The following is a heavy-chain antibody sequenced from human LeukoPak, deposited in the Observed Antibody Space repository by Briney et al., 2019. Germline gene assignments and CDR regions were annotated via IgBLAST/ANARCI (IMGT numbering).Heavy chain of an antibody. CDR1: GFTFSNSA. Sequence: GGSLRLSCAASGFTFSNSAMSWVRQAPGKGLEWVSTLSGSGITTYYADSVKGRFTISRDNSKNTLYLQMNSLRAEDTAVYYCAKGIYSSGWSYFDYWGHETLVTVSS. D-gene: IGHD6-19*01. CDR3: AKGIYSSGWSYFDY. CDR2: LSGSGITT. V-gene: IGHV3-23*01. J-gene: IGHJ4*01.